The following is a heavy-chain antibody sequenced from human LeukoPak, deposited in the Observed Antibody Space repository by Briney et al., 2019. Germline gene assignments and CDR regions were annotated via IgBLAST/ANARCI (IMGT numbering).Heavy chain of an antibody. CDR1: GFTFSSYA. J-gene: IGHJ6*04. CDR2: ISGSGGST. Sequence: PGGSLRLSCAASGFTFSSYAMSWVRQAPGKGLEWVSAISGSGGSTYYADSVKGRFTISRDNSKNTLYLQMNSLRAEDTAVYYCAKASQQLVFYGMDVWGKGTTVTVSS. V-gene: IGHV3-23*01. CDR3: AKASQQLVFYGMDV. D-gene: IGHD6-13*01.